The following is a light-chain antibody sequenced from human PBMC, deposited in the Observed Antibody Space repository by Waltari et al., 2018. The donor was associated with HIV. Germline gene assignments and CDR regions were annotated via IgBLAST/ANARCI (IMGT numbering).Light chain of an antibody. CDR3: QAWDSSTVL. J-gene: IGLJ2*01. Sequence: SHELTQPPSVSVSPGQTASITCSGDYLGDKYASWYQQKPGQSPALVIYQDDKRPSGIPERFSGSNSGNTATLTITGTQAMDEADYYCQAWDSSTVLFGGGTKLTVL. V-gene: IGLV3-1*01. CDR2: QDD. CDR1: YLGDKY.